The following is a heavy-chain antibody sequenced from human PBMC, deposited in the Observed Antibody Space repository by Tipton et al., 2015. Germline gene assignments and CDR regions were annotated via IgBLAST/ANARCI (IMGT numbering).Heavy chain of an antibody. CDR1: GFTFYTSA. CDR2: ISNSGSTI. V-gene: IGHV3-11*01. J-gene: IGHJ2*01. CDR3: ARKRQRGYYDL. Sequence: SLRLSCAASGFTFYTSALSWVRQAPGKGLEWVSYISNSGSTIYYADSVKGRFTISRDNAKNSLYLQLNSLRAEDTAVYYCARKRQRGYYDLWGRGTLVTVSS.